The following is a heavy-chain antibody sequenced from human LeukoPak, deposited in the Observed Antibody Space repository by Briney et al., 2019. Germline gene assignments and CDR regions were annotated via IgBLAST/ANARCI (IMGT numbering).Heavy chain of an antibody. V-gene: IGHV4-30-4*08. CDR2: IYYSGST. Sequence: PQTLSLTCTVSGGSISSGDYYWSWIRQPPGKCLEWIGYIYYSGSTYYNPSLKSRVTISVDTSKNQFSLKLSSVTAADTAVYYCASGAFGLERGFDYWGQGTLVTVSS. CDR3: ASGAFGLERGFDY. CDR1: GGSISSGDYY. D-gene: IGHD1-1*01. J-gene: IGHJ4*02.